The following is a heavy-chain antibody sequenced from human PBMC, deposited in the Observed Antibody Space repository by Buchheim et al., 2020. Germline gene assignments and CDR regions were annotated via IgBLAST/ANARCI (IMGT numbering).Heavy chain of an antibody. CDR2: IYYSGST. CDR1: GGSISSGGYY. D-gene: IGHD1-26*01. Sequence: QVQLQESGPGLVKPSQTLSLTCTVSGGSISSGGYYWSWIRQHPGKGLEWIGYIYYSGSTYYNPSLKSRVTISVDTSKNQFSLKLSSVTAADTAVYYCARFIPTGGYSGSYSVRQPIDYWGQGTL. J-gene: IGHJ4*02. V-gene: IGHV4-31*03. CDR3: ARFIPTGGYSGSYSVRQPIDY.